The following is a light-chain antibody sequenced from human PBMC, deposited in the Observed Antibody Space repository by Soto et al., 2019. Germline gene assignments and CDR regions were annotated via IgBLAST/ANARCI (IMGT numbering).Light chain of an antibody. CDR3: QQYNKWPPYT. CDR1: QSISSN. V-gene: IGKV3-15*01. Sequence: EIVMTQSPANLSVSPGERATLSCRASQSISSNLAWYQQKPGQGPRLLIYGESTRDTGIPARFSGSGSVPEFTLTIGSLQSEDFAVYYCQQYNKWPPYTFGQGTKLEIK. CDR2: GES. J-gene: IGKJ2*01.